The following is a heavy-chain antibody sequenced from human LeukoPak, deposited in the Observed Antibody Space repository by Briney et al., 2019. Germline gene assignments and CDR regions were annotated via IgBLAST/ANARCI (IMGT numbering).Heavy chain of an antibody. Sequence: GASVKVSCKASGYTFTGYYMHWVRQAPGQGLEWMGWINPNSGGTNYAQKFQGRVTMTRDTSISTAYMELSRLRSDDTAMYYCARVECEETTTAAFDFWGQGTMVIVSS. CDR2: INPNSGGT. J-gene: IGHJ3*01. V-gene: IGHV1-2*02. CDR1: GYTFTGYY. D-gene: IGHD1-26*01. CDR3: ARVECEETTTAAFDF.